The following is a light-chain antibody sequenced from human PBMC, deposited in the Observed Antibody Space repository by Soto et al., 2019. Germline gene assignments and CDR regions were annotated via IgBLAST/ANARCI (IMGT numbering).Light chain of an antibody. J-gene: IGLJ2*01. Sequence: QSALTQPASVSGSPGQSITISCTGTSSDVGGYNYVSWHQQHPGKAPKLIIYDVSNRPSGVSNRFSGSKSGNMASLTISGLQAEDEADYYCSSYTSSSTLVFGGGTKLTVL. CDR2: DVS. V-gene: IGLV2-14*01. CDR3: SSYTSSSTLV. CDR1: SSDVGGYNY.